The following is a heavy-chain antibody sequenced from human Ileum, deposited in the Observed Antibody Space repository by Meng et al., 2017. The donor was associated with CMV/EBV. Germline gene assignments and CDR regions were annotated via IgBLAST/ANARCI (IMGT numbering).Heavy chain of an antibody. Sequence: KVSCKGSGHSFTDYWIGWVRQMPGKGLEWMGMIYPGDSDTKYSPSFQGQVTFSVDKSITTAYLQWSSLKASDTAIYYCARQEGVYGAFDYWGQGALVTVSS. J-gene: IGHJ4*02. CDR3: ARQEGVYGAFDY. CDR1: GHSFTDYW. V-gene: IGHV5-51*01. D-gene: IGHD4/OR15-4a*01. CDR2: IYPGDSDT.